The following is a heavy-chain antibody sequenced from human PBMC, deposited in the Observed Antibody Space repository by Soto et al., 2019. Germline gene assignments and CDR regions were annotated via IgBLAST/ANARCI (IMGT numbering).Heavy chain of an antibody. CDR3: ARPRGYGVFDAYDI. J-gene: IGHJ3*02. CDR2: RTPSGGET. D-gene: IGHD4-17*01. Sequence: GGSLSLSCVASGFTFSTYAMSWARQAPGKGLEWVSARTPSGGETYYADSVKGRFTISRDNSMNALYLQMNSLRVEDTAVYYCARPRGYGVFDAYDIWGQGTMVTVSS. CDR1: GFTFSTYA. V-gene: IGHV3-23*01.